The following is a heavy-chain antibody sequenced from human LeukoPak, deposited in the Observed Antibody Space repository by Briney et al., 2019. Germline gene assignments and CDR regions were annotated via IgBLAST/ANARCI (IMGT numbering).Heavy chain of an antibody. CDR2: ISAYNGNT. D-gene: IGHD3-22*01. Sequence: GASVKVSCKASSYTFTSYGISWVRQAPGQGLEWMGWISAYNGNTNYAQKLQGRVTMTTDTSTSTAYMELRSLRSDDTAVYYCARRTYYYDSSGYYYDYYYYYYMDVWGKGTTVTVSS. V-gene: IGHV1-18*01. CDR1: SYTFTSYG. CDR3: ARRTYYYDSSGYYYDYYYYYYMDV. J-gene: IGHJ6*03.